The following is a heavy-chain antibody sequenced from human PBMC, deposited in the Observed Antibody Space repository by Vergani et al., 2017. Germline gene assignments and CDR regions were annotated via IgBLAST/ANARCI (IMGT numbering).Heavy chain of an antibody. V-gene: IGHV4-34*01. J-gene: IGHJ4*02. CDR1: GGSFSGYY. CDR3: ARARYDYVWGSYRYLNYFDY. D-gene: IGHD3-16*02. CDR2: INHSGST. Sequence: QVQLQQWGAGLLKPSETLSLTCAVYGGSFSGYYWSWIRQPPGKGLEWIGEINHSGSTNYNPSLKIRVTISVDTSKNQFSLKLSSVTAADTAVYYCARARYDYVWGSYRYLNYFDYCGQGTLVTVSS.